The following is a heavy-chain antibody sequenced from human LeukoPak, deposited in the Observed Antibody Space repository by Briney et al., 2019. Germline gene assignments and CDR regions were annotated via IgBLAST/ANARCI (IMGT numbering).Heavy chain of an antibody. CDR1: GGSISSSTYY. CDR3: ARDIIRTFDY. CDR2: IYTSGST. D-gene: IGHD1-14*01. V-gene: IGHV4-39*07. J-gene: IGHJ4*02. Sequence: PSETLSLTCTVSGGSISSSTYYWGWIRQPPGKGLEWIGRIYTSGSTNYNPSLKSRVTMSVDTSKNQFSLKLSSVTAADTAVYYCARDIIRTFDYWGQGTLVTVSS.